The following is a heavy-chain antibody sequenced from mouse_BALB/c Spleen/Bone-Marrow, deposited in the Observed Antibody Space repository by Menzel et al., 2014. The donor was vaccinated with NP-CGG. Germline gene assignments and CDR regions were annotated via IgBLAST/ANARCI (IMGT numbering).Heavy chain of an antibody. Sequence: EVQVAESAGGLVQPGVLLRLYCATSGITFTDYYMNWVRQPPGKALEWLAFIRNKANGYTTEYSASVKGRFTISRDNSQSILYLQMNTLRAEDSATYYCAGDRGGLLFDSWGQGTTLTVSS. CDR3: AGDRGGLLFDS. CDR2: IRNKANGYTT. J-gene: IGHJ2*01. CDR1: GITFTDYY. V-gene: IGHV7-3*02. D-gene: IGHD1-1*01.